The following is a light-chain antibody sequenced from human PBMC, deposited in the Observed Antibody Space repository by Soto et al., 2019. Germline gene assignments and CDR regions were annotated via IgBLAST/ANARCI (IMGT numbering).Light chain of an antibody. V-gene: IGLV2-11*01. CDR3: SSYPGSYTRV. CDR1: SSDVGGYNY. J-gene: IGLJ3*02. CDR2: DVS. Sequence: QSALTQPRSVSGSPGQSVTISCTGTSSDVGGYNYVSWYQQHPGKAPKLMIYDVSKRPSGVPDRFSGSKSGNTASLTISGLQADYEADYSRSSYPGSYTRVFGGGTKVTVL.